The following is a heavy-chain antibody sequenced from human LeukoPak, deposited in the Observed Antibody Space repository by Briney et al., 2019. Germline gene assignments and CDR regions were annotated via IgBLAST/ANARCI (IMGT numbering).Heavy chain of an antibody. Sequence: PGGSLRLSCAASGFTFSSYEMNWVRQAPGKGLEWVSYISSSGSTIYYADSVKGRFTISRDNAKNSLYLQMNSLRAEDTAVYYCARRRAQPAWFDPWGQGTLVTVSS. CDR3: ARRRAQPAWFDP. J-gene: IGHJ5*02. V-gene: IGHV3-48*03. CDR1: GFTFSSYE. CDR2: ISSSGSTI.